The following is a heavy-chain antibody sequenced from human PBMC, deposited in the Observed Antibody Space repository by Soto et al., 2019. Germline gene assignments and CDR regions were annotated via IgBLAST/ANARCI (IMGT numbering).Heavy chain of an antibody. CDR3: ARGNYDYIWGSYRSHNWFDP. V-gene: IGHV1-8*01. D-gene: IGHD3-16*02. Sequence: QVQLVQSGAEVKKPGASVKVSCKASGYTFTSYDINWVRQATGQGLEWMGWMNPNSGNTGYAQKFQGRVTMTRNTSISTAYMELSSLRSEDTAVYYCARGNYDYIWGSYRSHNWFDPWGQGTLVTVSS. CDR1: GYTFTSYD. J-gene: IGHJ5*02. CDR2: MNPNSGNT.